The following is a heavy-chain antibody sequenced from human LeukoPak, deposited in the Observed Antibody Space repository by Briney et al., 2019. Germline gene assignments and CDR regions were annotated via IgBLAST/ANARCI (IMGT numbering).Heavy chain of an antibody. CDR1: GGTFSSYA. D-gene: IGHD3-10*01. J-gene: IGHJ6*04. V-gene: IGHV1-2*02. CDR2: INPNSGGT. Sequence: GASVKVSCKASGGTFSSYAISWVRQAPGQGLEWMGWINPNSGGTNYAQKFQGRVTMTRDTSISTAYMELSRLRSVDTAVYYCARGAPITMVRGVGLDVWGKGTTVTVSS. CDR3: ARGAPITMVRGVGLDV.